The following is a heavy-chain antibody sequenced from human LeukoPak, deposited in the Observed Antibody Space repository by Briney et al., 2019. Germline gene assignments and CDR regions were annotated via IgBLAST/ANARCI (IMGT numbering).Heavy chain of an antibody. CDR3: ARESRYCSGGSCYSNYYYYYMDV. D-gene: IGHD2-15*01. CDR2: ISSSSSYI. CDR1: GFTFSSYS. Sequence: PGGSLRLSCAASGFTFSSYSMNWVRQAPGKGLEWVSSISSSSSYIYYADSVKGRFTISRDNAKNSLYLQMNSLRAEDTAVYYCARESRYCSGGSCYSNYYYYYMDVWGKGTTVTVSS. J-gene: IGHJ6*03. V-gene: IGHV3-21*01.